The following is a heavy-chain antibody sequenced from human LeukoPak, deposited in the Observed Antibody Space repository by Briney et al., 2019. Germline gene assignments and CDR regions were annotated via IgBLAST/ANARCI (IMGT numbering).Heavy chain of an antibody. V-gene: IGHV3-23*01. CDR2: ISGSGGST. D-gene: IGHD6-6*01. CDR3: AKDWGVSSSSCFDY. Sequence: PGGSLRLSCAASGFTFSSYAMSWVRQAPGKGLEWVSAISGSGGSTYYADSVKGRFTISRDNSKNTLYLQMNSLRAEDTAVYYFAKDWGVSSSSCFDYWGQGTLVTVSS. J-gene: IGHJ4*02. CDR1: GFTFSSYA.